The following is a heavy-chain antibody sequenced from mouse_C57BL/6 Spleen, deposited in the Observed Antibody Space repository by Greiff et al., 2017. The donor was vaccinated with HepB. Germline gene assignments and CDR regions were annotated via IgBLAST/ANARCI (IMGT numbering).Heavy chain of an antibody. J-gene: IGHJ4*01. Sequence: EVQLQQSGPELVKPGASVKISCKASGYSFTGYYMNWVKQSPEKSLEWIGEINPSTGGHTYNQKFKAKATLTVDKSSSTAYMHLKILTSEDSAVYYCALGYDYDVGAMDYWGQGTSVTVSS. V-gene: IGHV1-42*01. CDR2: INPSTGGH. D-gene: IGHD2-4*01. CDR1: GYSFTGYY. CDR3: ALGYDYDVGAMDY.